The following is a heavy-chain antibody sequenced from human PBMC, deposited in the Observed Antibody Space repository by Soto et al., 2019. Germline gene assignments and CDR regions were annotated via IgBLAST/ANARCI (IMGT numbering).Heavy chain of an antibody. J-gene: IGHJ4*02. Sequence: SETLFLTCAVSGGSISSGGYSWSWIRQPPGKGLEWIGYIYHSGSTYYNPSLKSRVTISVDRSKNQFSLKLSSVTAADTAVYYCARAPRYGSADYWGQGTLVTVSS. D-gene: IGHD3-10*01. CDR1: GGSISSGGYS. CDR3: ARAPRYGSADY. CDR2: IYHSGST. V-gene: IGHV4-30-2*01.